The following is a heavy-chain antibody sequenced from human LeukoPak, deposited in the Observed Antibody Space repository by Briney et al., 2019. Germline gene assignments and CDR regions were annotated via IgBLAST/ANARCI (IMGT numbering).Heavy chain of an antibody. D-gene: IGHD3-3*01. CDR2: INSDGSNT. V-gene: IGHV3-74*01. Sequence: GGSLRFSCAASGFTFSSYAMSWVRQAPGKGLVWVSRINSDGSNTNYADSVEGRFTISRDNAKNTLYLQMDSLRAEDTAVYYCATNYDFWSENYWGQGTLVTVSS. J-gene: IGHJ4*02. CDR1: GFTFSSYA. CDR3: ATNYDFWSENY.